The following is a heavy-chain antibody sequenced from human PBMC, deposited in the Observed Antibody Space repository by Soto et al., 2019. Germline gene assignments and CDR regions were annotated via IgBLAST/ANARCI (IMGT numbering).Heavy chain of an antibody. CDR3: ATWVDYGDFEGFDF. D-gene: IGHD4-17*01. J-gene: IGHJ4*02. CDR1: GYSCTDYK. CDR2: VDPNGGGS. V-gene: IGHV1-2*04. Sequence: QGQLLQSGAEVKKPGASVKVSCKTSGYSCTDYKLHWVRQAPGQGLEWMGWVDPNGGGSNSAQKFQGSVTMTWDTSITTAYLDLTRLTTNDTATYFCATWVDYGDFEGFDFWGQGTLVTVSS.